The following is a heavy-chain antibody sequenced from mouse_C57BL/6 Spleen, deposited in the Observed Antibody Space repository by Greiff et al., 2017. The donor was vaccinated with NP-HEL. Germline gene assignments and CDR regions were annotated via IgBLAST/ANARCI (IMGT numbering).Heavy chain of an antibody. CDR2: INPNNGGT. D-gene: IGHD1-1*01. J-gene: IGHJ4*01. V-gene: IGHV1-26*01. CDR1: GYTFTDYY. Sequence: EVQLQQSGPELVKPGASVKISCKASGYTFTDYYMNWVKQSHGKSLEWIGDINPNNGGTSYNQKFKGKATLTVDKSSSTAYMELSSLTSEDSAVYYGARSHYYGSRNYAMDYWGQGTSVTVSS. CDR3: ARSHYYGSRNYAMDY.